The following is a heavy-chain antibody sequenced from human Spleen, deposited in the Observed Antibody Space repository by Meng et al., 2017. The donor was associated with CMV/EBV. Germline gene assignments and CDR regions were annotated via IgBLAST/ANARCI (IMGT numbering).Heavy chain of an antibody. D-gene: IGHD5-12*01. Sequence: GESLKISCAASGFTFSSYAMHWVRQAPGKGLEWVAVIWYDGSNKYYADSVKGRFTISRDNSKNTLYLQMNSLRAEDTAVYYCAKDGGYSGYDSIDYWGQGTLVTVS. CDR1: GFTFSSYA. CDR2: IWYDGSNK. V-gene: IGHV3-33*06. J-gene: IGHJ4*02. CDR3: AKDGGYSGYDSIDY.